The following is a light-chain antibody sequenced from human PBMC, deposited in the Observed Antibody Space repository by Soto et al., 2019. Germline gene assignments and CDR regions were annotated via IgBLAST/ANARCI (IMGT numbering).Light chain of an antibody. J-gene: IGKJ4*01. CDR3: QQDNNWPRALT. CDR1: QSVSSY. CDR2: GAS. V-gene: IGKV3-15*01. Sequence: EIVLTQSPDTLSLSPGERATLSCRASQSVSSYLAWYQQKPGQAPRLLIYGASTRATGIPARFSGSGSGTEFTLTISSLQSEDFAVYYCQQDNNWPRALTFGGGTKV.